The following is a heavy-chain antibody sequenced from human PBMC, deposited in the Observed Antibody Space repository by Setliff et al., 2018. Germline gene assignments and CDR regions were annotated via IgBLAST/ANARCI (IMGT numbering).Heavy chain of an antibody. D-gene: IGHD3-10*01. J-gene: IGHJ5*02. Sequence: GESLKISCKGSGYSFTSYWIGWVRQMPGKGLEWVGIMYPGDSDTRYSPSFQGQVTISADKSISTAYLQWSSLKASDTAMYYCARRRGSGSFVNWFDPWGQGTLVTVSS. CDR2: MYPGDSDT. CDR3: ARRRGSGSFVNWFDP. CDR1: GYSFTSYW. V-gene: IGHV5-51*01.